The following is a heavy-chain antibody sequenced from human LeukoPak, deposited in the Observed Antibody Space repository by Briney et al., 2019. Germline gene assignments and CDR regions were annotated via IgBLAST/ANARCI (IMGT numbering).Heavy chain of an antibody. J-gene: IGHJ1*01. CDR3: ARERRGYDSSGYYQH. Sequence: SVKVSCKASGYTFTSYGISWVRQAPGQGLEWMGRIIPIFGTANYAQKFQGRVTITTDESTSTAYMELSSLRSEDTAVYYCARERRGYDSSGYYQHWGQGTLVTVSS. V-gene: IGHV1-69*05. CDR1: GYTFTSYG. CDR2: IIPIFGTA. D-gene: IGHD3-22*01.